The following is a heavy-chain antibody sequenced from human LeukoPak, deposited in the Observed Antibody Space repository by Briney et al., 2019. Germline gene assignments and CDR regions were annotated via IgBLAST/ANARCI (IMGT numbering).Heavy chain of an antibody. J-gene: IGHJ4*02. CDR2: ISSSSSYI. D-gene: IGHD6-13*01. Sequence: GGSLRLSCAASGFTFSSYWMHWVRQAPGQGLEWVSSISSSSSYIYYADSVKGRFTISRDNAKNSLYLQMNSLRAEDTAVYYCARELGIAAAGTPDYWGQGTLVTVSS. CDR1: GFTFSSYW. V-gene: IGHV3-21*01. CDR3: ARELGIAAAGTPDY.